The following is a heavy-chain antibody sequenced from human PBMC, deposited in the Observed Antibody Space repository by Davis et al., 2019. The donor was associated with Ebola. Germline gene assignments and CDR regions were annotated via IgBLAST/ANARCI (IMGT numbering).Heavy chain of an antibody. CDR1: GFTFSNYW. CDR2: INSDGSSS. D-gene: IGHD6-19*01. J-gene: IGHJ4*02. V-gene: IGHV3-74*03. Sequence: PGGSLRLSCAASGFTFSNYWMHWVRQTPGTGLMWVSRINSDGSSSTREYADSVTGRFTISRHDSENTLYLQMNSLGPEDTAVYYCARTQTGSSGWYDFFDIWGQGTLVTVSS. CDR3: ARTQTGSSGWYDFFDI.